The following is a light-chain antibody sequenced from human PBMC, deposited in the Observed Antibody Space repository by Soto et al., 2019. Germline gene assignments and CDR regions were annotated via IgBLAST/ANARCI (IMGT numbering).Light chain of an antibody. J-gene: IGKJ2*01. CDR3: QQYNNWPPYT. CDR1: QSVSSN. V-gene: IGKV3-15*01. CDR2: GAS. Sequence: EIVMTQSPATLSVSPGERATLSCRASQSVSSNLAWYQQKPSQAPRLLIYGASTRAAGVPVRFSGSGSGTQFTLTISSLQAEDVAVYYCQQYNNWPPYTFGQGTKLDNK.